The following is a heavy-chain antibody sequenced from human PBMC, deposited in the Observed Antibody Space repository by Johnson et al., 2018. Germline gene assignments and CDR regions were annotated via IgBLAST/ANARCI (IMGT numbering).Heavy chain of an antibody. D-gene: IGHD4-23*01. CDR1: GFTFSSYA. CDR2: LSGRGST. J-gene: IGHJ4*02. V-gene: IGHV3-23*04. CDR3: AKRRDNIGNSGPLDY. Sequence: EVQLVESGGGLVQPGGSLRLSCAASGFTFSSYAMSWVRQAPGKGLEWVSGLSGRGSTYYADSGKGRFSISRDNSKNTVHLQRNSLRAEDTAIYYCAKRRDNIGNSGPLDYWGQGTLVTVSS.